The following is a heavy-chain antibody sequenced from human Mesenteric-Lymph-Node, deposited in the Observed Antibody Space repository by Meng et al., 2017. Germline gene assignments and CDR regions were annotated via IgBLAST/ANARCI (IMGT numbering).Heavy chain of an antibody. V-gene: IGHV4-61*02. CDR1: GGSISSGGYY. D-gene: IGHD4-17*01. Sequence: SCTVSGGSISSGGYYWSWIRQPAGKGLEWIGRISPSGSTNYNPSLRSRVTMSVDTSRNHFSLKLNSVTAADTAVYYCAREGRGPTGMTTVTTIRLLFDYWGQGTLVTVSS. CDR2: ISPSGST. J-gene: IGHJ4*02. CDR3: AREGRGPTGMTTVTTIRLLFDY.